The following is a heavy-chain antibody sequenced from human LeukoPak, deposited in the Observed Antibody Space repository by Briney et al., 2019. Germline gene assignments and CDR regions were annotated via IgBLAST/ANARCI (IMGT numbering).Heavy chain of an antibody. V-gene: IGHV4-4*07. CDR1: GGSIGSYF. Sequence: SETLSLTCTVSGGSIGSYFWSWIRQPAGKGLEWIGRISTSGSTSYKSSLKSRVTMSIDTSENQFSLKLTSVTAADTAVYYCARDGLDYYDSSGIDYWGQGTLVTVSS. J-gene: IGHJ4*02. D-gene: IGHD3-22*01. CDR3: ARDGLDYYDSSGIDY. CDR2: ISTSGST.